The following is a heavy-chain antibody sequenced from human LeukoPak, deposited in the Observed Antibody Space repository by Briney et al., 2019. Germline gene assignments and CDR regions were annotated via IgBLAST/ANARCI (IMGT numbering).Heavy chain of an antibody. CDR2: IIPIFGTA. D-gene: IGHD3-22*01. J-gene: IGHJ4*02. CDR1: GGTFSSYA. V-gene: IGHV1-69*05. Sequence: SVKVSCKASGGTFSSYAISWVRQAPGQGLEWMGRIIPIFGTANYAQKFQGRVTITTDESTSTAYMEMSSLRSEDTAVYYCARGPPDLSGYSDYWGQGTLVTVSS. CDR3: ARGPPDLSGYSDY.